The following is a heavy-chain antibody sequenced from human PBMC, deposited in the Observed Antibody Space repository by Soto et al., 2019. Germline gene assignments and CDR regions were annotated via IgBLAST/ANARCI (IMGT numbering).Heavy chain of an antibody. Sequence: EVQLLESGGGLVQPGGSLRLSCAASGFTFSSYAMSWVRQAPGKGLEWVSAICGSGGATYYTDSVKGRFTISTDNTTNTLHLQMNSLGAEDTAIYYCAKGSGGNCYSHFDYCGQGTLVTVSS. CDR1: GFTFSSYA. J-gene: IGHJ4*02. CDR3: AKGSGGNCYSHFDY. V-gene: IGHV3-23*01. CDR2: ICGSGGAT. D-gene: IGHD2-15*01.